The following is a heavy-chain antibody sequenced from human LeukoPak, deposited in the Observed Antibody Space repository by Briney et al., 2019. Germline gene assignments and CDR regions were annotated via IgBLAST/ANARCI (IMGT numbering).Heavy chain of an antibody. V-gene: IGHV4-34*01. CDR1: GGSFSGYY. D-gene: IGHD1-14*01. CDR2: INHSGST. Sequence: PSETLSLTCAVYGGSFSGYYWSWIRQPPGKGLEWIGEINHSGSTNYNPSLKTRVTISVDTSKNQFSLKLSSVTAADTAVYYWACPSGNHLYSFDYWGQGTLVTVSS. CDR3: ACPSGNHLYSFDY. J-gene: IGHJ4*02.